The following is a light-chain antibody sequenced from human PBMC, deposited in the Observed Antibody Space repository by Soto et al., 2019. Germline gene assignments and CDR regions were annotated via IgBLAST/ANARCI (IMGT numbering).Light chain of an antibody. CDR3: SSYTSSSTWV. Sequence: QPVLTQPASVSGSPGQSITIYCTGTSSDVGSYNYVSWYQQHPGKAPKVMIYEVTNRPSGISDRFSGSKSGNTASLTISGLQAEDEADYYCSSYTSSSTWVFGGGTKLTVL. CDR2: EVT. V-gene: IGLV2-14*01. CDR1: SSDVGSYNY. J-gene: IGLJ3*02.